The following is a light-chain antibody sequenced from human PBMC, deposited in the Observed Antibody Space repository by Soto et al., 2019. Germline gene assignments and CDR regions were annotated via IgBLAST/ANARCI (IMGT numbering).Light chain of an antibody. CDR3: SSYTRSSTRV. Sequence: QSALTQPASVSGSPGQSTTISCTGTTSDVGSYDLVSWYQQHPGKAPKLMIYEVSNRPSGVSNRFSGSKSVNTATLTISGLQAEDEADYYCSSYTRSSTRVFGTGTKVTIL. J-gene: IGLJ1*01. V-gene: IGLV2-14*02. CDR1: TSDVGSYDL. CDR2: EVS.